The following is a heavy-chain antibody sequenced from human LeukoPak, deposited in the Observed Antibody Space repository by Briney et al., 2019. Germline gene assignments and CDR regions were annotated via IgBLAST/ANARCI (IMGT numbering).Heavy chain of an antibody. Sequence: GGSLRLSCAASGFTFSSYSMNWVRQAPGKGLEWVSYISSSSSTIYYADSVKGRFTISRDNAKNSLYLQMNSLRAEDTAVYYCARDRIAAAEGPLDYWGQGTLVTVSS. CDR3: ARDRIAAAEGPLDY. CDR1: GFTFSSYS. J-gene: IGHJ4*02. V-gene: IGHV3-48*01. CDR2: ISSSSSTI. D-gene: IGHD6-13*01.